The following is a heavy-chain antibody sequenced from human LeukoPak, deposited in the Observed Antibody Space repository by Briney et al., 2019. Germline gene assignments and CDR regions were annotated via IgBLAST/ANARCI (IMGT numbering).Heavy chain of an antibody. CDR1: GGSISSYY. CDR2: MYTSGSGST. CDR3: ARDNRGDFDP. J-gene: IGHJ5*02. Sequence: SETLSLTCTVSGGSISSYYWSWIRQSAGRGLEWIGRMYTSGSGSTYYNPSLKSRVTMSVDTSKNQFSLRLSSVTAADTAVYYCARDNRGDFDPWGQGTLVTVSS. V-gene: IGHV4-4*07. D-gene: IGHD3-16*01.